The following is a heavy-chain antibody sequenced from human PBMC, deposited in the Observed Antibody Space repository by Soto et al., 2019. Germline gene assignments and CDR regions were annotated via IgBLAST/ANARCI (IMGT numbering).Heavy chain of an antibody. V-gene: IGHV4-31*03. CDR1: GDSISSGGYY. J-gene: IGHJ4*02. CDR3: ARGSTVAAILFDY. CDR2: IYYSGST. D-gene: IGHD2-15*01. Sequence: QVQLQESGPGLVKPSQTLSLTCTVSGDSISSGGYYWSWIRQHPGKGLEWIGYIYYSGSTYYNPSLKSRVIISVDTSKNQFSLKLSSVTAADTAVYYCARGSTVAAILFDYWGQGTLVIVSS.